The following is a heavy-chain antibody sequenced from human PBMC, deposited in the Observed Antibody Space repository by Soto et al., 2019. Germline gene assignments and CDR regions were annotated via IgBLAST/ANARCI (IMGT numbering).Heavy chain of an antibody. D-gene: IGHD2-15*01. V-gene: IGHV3-30-3*01. J-gene: IGHJ6*02. CDR3: AKAPSDIVVVVAAHLENDGMDV. CDR1: GFTFSSYA. CDR2: ISYDGSNK. Sequence: QVQLVESGGGVVQPGRSLRLSCAASGFTFSSYAMHWVRQAPGKGLEWVAVISYDGSNKYYADSVKGRFTISRDNSKNTLYLHMNSLRAEDTAVYYCAKAPSDIVVVVAAHLENDGMDVWGQGTTVTVSS.